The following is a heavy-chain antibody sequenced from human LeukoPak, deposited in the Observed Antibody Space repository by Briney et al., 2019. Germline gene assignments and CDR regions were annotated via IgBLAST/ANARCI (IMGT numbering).Heavy chain of an antibody. D-gene: IGHD6-19*01. CDR3: AKYQRQWLPKGGFDN. CDR1: GFTFSSYG. V-gene: IGHV3-30*18. J-gene: IGHJ4*02. CDR2: ISYDGNNK. Sequence: GSLRLSCAASGFTFSSYGMHWVRQAPGKGLEWVAVISYDGNNKYYADSVKGRFTISRDNSKNTLYLQMDNLRAEDTAVYYCAKYQRQWLPKGGFDNWGQGTLVTVSS.